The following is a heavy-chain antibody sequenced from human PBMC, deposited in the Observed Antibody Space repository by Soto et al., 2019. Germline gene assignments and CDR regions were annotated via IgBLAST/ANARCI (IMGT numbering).Heavy chain of an antibody. CDR1: GSSISTGGDS. Sequence: PSETLSLTFAYSGSSISTGGDSGSWIRQPPGKGLEWIGYIYHSGSTYYNPSLKSRVTISVDRSKNQFSLKLSSVTAADTAVYYCARVPDRWGQGTLVTVS. D-gene: IGHD2-2*01. CDR3: ARVPDR. J-gene: IGHJ5*02. V-gene: IGHV4-30-2*01. CDR2: IYHSGST.